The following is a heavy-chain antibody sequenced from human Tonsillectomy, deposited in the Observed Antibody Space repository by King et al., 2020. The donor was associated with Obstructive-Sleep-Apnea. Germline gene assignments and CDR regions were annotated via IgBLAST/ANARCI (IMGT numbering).Heavy chain of an antibody. CDR3: ARRYCSSTSCYPFDY. V-gene: IGHV4-59*08. CDR1: GGSISSYY. CDR2: IYYSGST. D-gene: IGHD2-2*01. J-gene: IGHJ4*02. Sequence: QLQESGPGLVKPSETLSLTCTVSGGSISSYYWSWIRQPPGKGLEWIGYIYYSGSTNYNPSLKSRVTISVDTSKNQFSLKLSSVTAADTAVYYCARRYCSSTSCYPFDYWGQGTLVTVSS.